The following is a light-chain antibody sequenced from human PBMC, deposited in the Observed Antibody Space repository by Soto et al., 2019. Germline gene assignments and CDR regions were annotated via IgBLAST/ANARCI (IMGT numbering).Light chain of an antibody. CDR1: QSVSSN. V-gene: IGKV3-15*01. Sequence: EIVMTQSPATLSVSPGERATLSCRASQSVSSNLAWYQQKPGKAPRLLIYGASTRATGIPARISGSESGTEFTLTISSLQSEDFAVYYCQQYNNWPKTFGQGTRWISN. CDR2: GAS. CDR3: QQYNNWPKT. J-gene: IGKJ1*01.